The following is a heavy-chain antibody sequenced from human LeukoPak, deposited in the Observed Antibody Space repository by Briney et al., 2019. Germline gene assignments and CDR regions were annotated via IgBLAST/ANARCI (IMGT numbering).Heavy chain of an antibody. Sequence: GGSLRLSCAASGFTFDDYGMTWDRQGPGKGLEWVSAINWNGGSTGYADSVKGRFTISRDNAKNSLYLQMNSLRAEDTALYYCARDGSGWNFDYWGQGTLVTVSS. CDR3: ARDGSGWNFDY. D-gene: IGHD6-19*01. J-gene: IGHJ4*02. CDR2: INWNGGST. V-gene: IGHV3-20*04. CDR1: GFTFDDYG.